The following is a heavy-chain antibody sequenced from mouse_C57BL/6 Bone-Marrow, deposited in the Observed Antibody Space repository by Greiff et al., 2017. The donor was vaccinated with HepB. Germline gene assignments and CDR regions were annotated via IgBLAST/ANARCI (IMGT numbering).Heavy chain of an antibody. J-gene: IGHJ4*01. Sequence: QVTLKVSGPGILQPSQTLSLTCSFSGFSLSTFGMGVGWIRQPSGKGLEWLAHIWWDDDKYYNPALKSRLTISKDTSKNQVFLKIADVDTADTATYYCALDYYGSGYYYAMDYWGQGTSVTVSS. CDR3: ALDYYGSGYYYAMDY. CDR1: GFSLSTFGMG. CDR2: IWWDDDK. D-gene: IGHD1-1*01. V-gene: IGHV8-8*01.